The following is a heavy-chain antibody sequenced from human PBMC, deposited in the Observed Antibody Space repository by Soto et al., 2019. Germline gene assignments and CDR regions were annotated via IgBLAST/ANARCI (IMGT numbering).Heavy chain of an antibody. CDR1: GFTFTSSA. V-gene: IGHV1-58*01. J-gene: IGHJ6*02. D-gene: IGHD2-8*01. CDR2: IVVGSGNT. Sequence: SVKVSCKASGFTFTSSAVQWVRQARGQRLEWIGWIVVGSGNTNYAQKFQERVTITRDMSTSTAYMELSSLRSEDTAVYYCAADSCTNGVCSYYYYYGMDVWGQGTTVTVSS. CDR3: AADSCTNGVCSYYYYYGMDV.